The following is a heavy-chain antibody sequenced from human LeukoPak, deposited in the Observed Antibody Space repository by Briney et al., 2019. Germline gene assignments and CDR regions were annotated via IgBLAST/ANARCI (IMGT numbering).Heavy chain of an antibody. Sequence: PSETLSLTCTVSGGSISSYYWTWIRQPPGKGLEWIGYIYYSGSTNYSPSLKSRVTISVDTSQNQFSLKLSSVTAADTAVYYCARRGSGSYSLDYWGQGTLVTVSS. CDR3: ARRGSGSYSLDY. D-gene: IGHD3-10*01. J-gene: IGHJ4*02. CDR1: GGSISSYY. V-gene: IGHV4-59*01. CDR2: IYYSGST.